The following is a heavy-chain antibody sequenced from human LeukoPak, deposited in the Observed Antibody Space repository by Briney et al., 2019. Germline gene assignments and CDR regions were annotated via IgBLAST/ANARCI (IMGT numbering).Heavy chain of an antibody. Sequence: GASVKVSCKASGYTFTGYYMRWVRQAPGQGLEWMGWINPNSGGTNYAQKFQGRVTMTRDTSISTAYMELSRLRSDDTAVYYCAVNIVVVTANYYFDYWGQGTLVTVSS. V-gene: IGHV1-2*02. CDR2: INPNSGGT. D-gene: IGHD2-21*02. CDR1: GYTFTGYY. CDR3: AVNIVVVTANYYFDY. J-gene: IGHJ4*02.